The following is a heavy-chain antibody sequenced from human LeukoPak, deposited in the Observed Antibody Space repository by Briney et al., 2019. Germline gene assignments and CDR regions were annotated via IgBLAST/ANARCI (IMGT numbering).Heavy chain of an antibody. CDR2: IYYSGST. D-gene: IGHD6-13*01. Sequence: SETLSLTCTVSGGSISSYYWSWIRQPPGKGLEWIGCIYYSGSTNYNPSLKSRVTISVDTSKNQFSLKLSSVTAADTAVYYCARASSSWYGEYFQHWGQGTLVTVSS. CDR1: GGSISSYY. J-gene: IGHJ1*01. V-gene: IGHV4-59*08. CDR3: ARASSSWYGEYFQH.